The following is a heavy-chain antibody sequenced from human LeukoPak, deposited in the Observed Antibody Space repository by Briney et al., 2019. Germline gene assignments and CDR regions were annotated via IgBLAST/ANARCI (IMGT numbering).Heavy chain of an antibody. J-gene: IGHJ6*03. Sequence: PSETLSLTCTVSGASISSSSYYWGWIRQPPGKGLEWFGIIDYSGSTYYNPSLKSRVTISVDTSKNQFSLKLSSVTAADTAVYYCASILRVVAATVTYYYYYYMDVWGKGTTVTVSS. CDR1: GASISSSSYY. D-gene: IGHD2-15*01. CDR2: IDYSGST. V-gene: IGHV4-39*01. CDR3: ASILRVVAATVTYYYYYYMDV.